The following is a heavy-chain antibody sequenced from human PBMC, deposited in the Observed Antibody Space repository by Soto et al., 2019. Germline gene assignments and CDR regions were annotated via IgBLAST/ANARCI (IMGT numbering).Heavy chain of an antibody. V-gene: IGHV3-23*01. Sequence: GGSLRLSCAASGFTFSSYAMSWVRQAPGKGLEWVSAISGSGGSTYYADSVKGRFTISRDNSKNMLYLQMNSLRAEDTAVYYCAKGRSVRGLFDPWGQGTLVTVSS. J-gene: IGHJ5*02. CDR3: AKGRSVRGLFDP. CDR1: GFTFSSYA. CDR2: ISGSGGST.